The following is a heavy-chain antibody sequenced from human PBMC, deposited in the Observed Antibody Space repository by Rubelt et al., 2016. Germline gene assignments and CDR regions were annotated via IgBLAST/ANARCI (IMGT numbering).Heavy chain of an antibody. CDR2: IAWDDDK. Sequence: QVTLRESGPALVKPTQTLTLTCTFSGFSLSTSGMCVSWIRQPPGKALEWLALIAWDDDKYSSTSLSTRLTISKDTSKSQVVLTMTDMDPVDTATYYCARTQTETEPDYWGQGTLVTVSS. D-gene: IGHD1-1*01. V-gene: IGHV2-70*01. J-gene: IGHJ4*02. CDR3: ARTQTETEPDY. CDR1: GFSLSTSGMC.